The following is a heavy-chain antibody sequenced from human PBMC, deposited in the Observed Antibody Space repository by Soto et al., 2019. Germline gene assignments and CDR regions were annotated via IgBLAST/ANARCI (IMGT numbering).Heavy chain of an antibody. CDR3: TRNGGWNFDH. D-gene: IGHD6-19*01. Sequence: QVQLQESGPGLVKPSGTLSLTCAVSGGSISGGEWWSWVRQPLGKGLEWIGEIHHSGSTGYNPSLKSRVTISVDKSKTQFSLKLSSVTAADTAVYYCTRNGGWNFDHWGQGTLVTVSS. CDR1: GGSISGGEW. J-gene: IGHJ4*02. V-gene: IGHV4-4*02. CDR2: IHHSGST.